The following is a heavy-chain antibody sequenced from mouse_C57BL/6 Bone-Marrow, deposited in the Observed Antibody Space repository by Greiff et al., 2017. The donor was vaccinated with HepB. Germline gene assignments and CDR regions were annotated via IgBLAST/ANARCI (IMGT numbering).Heavy chain of an antibody. V-gene: IGHV5-12*01. CDR2: ISNGGGST. CDR1: GFTFSDYY. J-gene: IGHJ3*01. D-gene: IGHD4-1*01. Sequence: EVKLMESGGGLVQPGGSLKLSCAASGFTFSDYYMYWVRQTPEKRLEWVAYISNGGGSTYYPDTVKGRFTISRDNAKNTLYLQMSRLKSEDTAMYYCARHGRVSWFAYWGQGTLVTVSA. CDR3: ARHGRVSWFAY.